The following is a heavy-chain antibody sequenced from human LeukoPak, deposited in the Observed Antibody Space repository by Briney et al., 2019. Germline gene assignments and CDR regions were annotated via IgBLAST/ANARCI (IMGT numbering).Heavy chain of an antibody. Sequence: SAISGSGGSTYYADSVKGRFTISRDNSKNTLYLQMNSLRAEDTAVYYCATLAAAGYYFDYWGQGTLVTVSS. V-gene: IGHV3-23*01. D-gene: IGHD6-13*01. J-gene: IGHJ4*02. CDR3: ATLAAAGYYFDY. CDR2: ISGSGGST.